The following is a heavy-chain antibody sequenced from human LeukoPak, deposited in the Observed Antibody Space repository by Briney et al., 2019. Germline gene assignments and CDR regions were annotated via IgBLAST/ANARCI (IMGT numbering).Heavy chain of an antibody. V-gene: IGHV3-66*02. Sequence: GGSLRPSCAASGLTVSSNYMTWVRQAPGKGLEWVSVISSGGTTYYADSVKCRFTISRDNSKNTLYLQMNSLGAEDTAVYYCARELHLGQGTLVTVSS. D-gene: IGHD1-26*01. J-gene: IGHJ4*02. CDR3: ARELH. CDR2: ISSGGTT. CDR1: GLTVSSNY.